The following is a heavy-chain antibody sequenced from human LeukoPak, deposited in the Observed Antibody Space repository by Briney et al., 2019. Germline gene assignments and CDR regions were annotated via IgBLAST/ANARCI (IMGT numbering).Heavy chain of an antibody. CDR3: ARDLGYCSGGSCYPRGFDY. Sequence: GGSLRLSCAASGFTFSSYAMHWVRQAPGKGLEWVAVIWYDGSNKYYADSVKGRFTISKDNSKNTLYLQMNSLRAEDTAVYYCARDLGYCSGGSCYPRGFDYWGQGTLVTVSS. CDR1: GFTFSSYA. D-gene: IGHD2-15*01. V-gene: IGHV3-33*08. CDR2: IWYDGSNK. J-gene: IGHJ4*01.